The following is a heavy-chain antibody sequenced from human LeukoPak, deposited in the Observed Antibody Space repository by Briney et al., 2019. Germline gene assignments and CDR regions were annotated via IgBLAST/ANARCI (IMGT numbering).Heavy chain of an antibody. CDR2: ISDSGRST. CDR1: GFTFSNYA. Sequence: GGSLRLSCAASGFTFSNYAMGWVRQAPGEGLEWVSAISDSGRSTYYADSVKGRYTISRDNSKSAVYLQMNSLRAEDTAIYYCARDAPGNSHTLDYWGQGTLVTVSS. D-gene: IGHD4-23*01. J-gene: IGHJ4*02. V-gene: IGHV3-23*01. CDR3: ARDAPGNSHTLDY.